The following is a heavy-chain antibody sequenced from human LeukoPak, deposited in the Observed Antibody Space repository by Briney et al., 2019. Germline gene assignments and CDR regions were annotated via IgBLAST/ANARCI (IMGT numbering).Heavy chain of an antibody. CDR1: GFTFSTYW. V-gene: IGHV3-74*01. CDR3: ARDGLVVRGTFPENWFDP. D-gene: IGHD3-10*01. CDR2: VNTDGSRT. Sequence: PGGSLRLSRAASGFTFSTYWMHWVRQAPGKGLVWVSGVNTDGSRTNYADSVKGRFTISRDNAKNTLHLQVNSLRAEDTAVYYCARDGLVVRGTFPENWFDPWGQGTLVTVSS. J-gene: IGHJ5*02.